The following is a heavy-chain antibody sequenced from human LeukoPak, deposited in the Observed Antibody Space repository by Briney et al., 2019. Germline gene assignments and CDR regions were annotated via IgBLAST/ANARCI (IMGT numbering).Heavy chain of an antibody. CDR3: AKAKYYYDSSGYYLDAFDI. CDR2: ISWNSGSI. V-gene: IGHV3-9*01. Sequence: PGGSLRLSCAASGFTFDDYAMHWVRQAPGKGLEWVSGISWNSGSIGYADSVEGRFTISRDNAKNSLYLQMNSLRAEDTALYYCAKAKYYYDSSGYYLDAFDIWGQGTMVTVSS. CDR1: GFTFDDYA. D-gene: IGHD3-22*01. J-gene: IGHJ3*02.